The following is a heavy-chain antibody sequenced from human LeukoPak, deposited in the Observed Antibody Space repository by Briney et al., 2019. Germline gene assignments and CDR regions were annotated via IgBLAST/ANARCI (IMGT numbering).Heavy chain of an antibody. CDR1: GGTFSSYA. CDR3: ARGRIVYGSGSYFHYYYYMDV. V-gene: IGHV1-69*05. J-gene: IGHJ6*03. D-gene: IGHD3-10*01. Sequence: SVKVSCKASGGTFSSYAISWVRQAPGQGLEWMGGIIPIFGTANYVQKFQGRVTITTDESTSTAYMELSSLRSEDTAVYYCARGRIVYGSGSYFHYYYYMDVWGKGTTVTVSS. CDR2: IIPIFGTA.